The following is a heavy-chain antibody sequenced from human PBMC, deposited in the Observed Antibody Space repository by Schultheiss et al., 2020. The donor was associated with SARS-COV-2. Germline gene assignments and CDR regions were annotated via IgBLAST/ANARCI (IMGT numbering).Heavy chain of an antibody. CDR3: AKDGGYCGGDCSGNYYFDY. CDR1: GFTFSDYY. D-gene: IGHD2-21*01. CDR2: ISGTGGST. V-gene: IGHV3-23*01. J-gene: IGHJ4*02. Sequence: GESLKISCAASGFTFSDYYMSWIRQAPGKGLEWVSSISGTGGSTYYADSVKGRFTISRDNSKNTLYLQMNSLRAEETAVYYCAKDGGYCGGDCSGNYYFDYWGQGTLVTVSS.